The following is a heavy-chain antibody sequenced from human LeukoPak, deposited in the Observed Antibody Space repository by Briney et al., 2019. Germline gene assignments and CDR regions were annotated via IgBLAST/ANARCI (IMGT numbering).Heavy chain of an antibody. V-gene: IGHV4-59*01. Sequence: SETLSLTCTVSGGSISSYYWSWIRQPPGKGLEWIGYIYYSGSTNYNPSLKGRVTISVDTSKNQFSLKLSSVTAADTAVYYCARVIAAAGLGQYYFDYWGQGTLVTVSS. D-gene: IGHD6-13*01. J-gene: IGHJ4*02. CDR2: IYYSGST. CDR3: ARVIAAAGLGQYYFDY. CDR1: GGSISSYY.